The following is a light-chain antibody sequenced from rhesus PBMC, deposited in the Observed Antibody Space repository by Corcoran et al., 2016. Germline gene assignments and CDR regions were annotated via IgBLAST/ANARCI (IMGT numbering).Light chain of an antibody. Sequence: DIQMTQSPSSLSASVGDTVTITCRASQSISSWLDWYQQKPGKAPKLLIYKASSLQRGVPSRFSGSGSGTDFTLTISSLPPEDFATYYCLQYSSSPLTFGGGTKVELK. V-gene: IGKV1-22*01. CDR1: QSISSW. CDR2: KAS. CDR3: LQYSSSPLT. J-gene: IGKJ4*01.